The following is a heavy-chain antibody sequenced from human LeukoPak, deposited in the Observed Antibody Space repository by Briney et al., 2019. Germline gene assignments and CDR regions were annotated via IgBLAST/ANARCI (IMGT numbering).Heavy chain of an antibody. J-gene: IGHJ4*02. Sequence: GGSLRLSCAASGFTLSTYAMSWARQAPGKGLEWVSIISGSGVSTYYADSVKGRFTISRDNSKNTLYLQMNSLRAEDTAVYYCAKVNRGTMVRGSTIDSWGQGTLVTVSS. V-gene: IGHV3-23*01. D-gene: IGHD3-10*01. CDR1: GFTLSTYA. CDR2: ISGSGVST. CDR3: AKVNRGTMVRGSTIDS.